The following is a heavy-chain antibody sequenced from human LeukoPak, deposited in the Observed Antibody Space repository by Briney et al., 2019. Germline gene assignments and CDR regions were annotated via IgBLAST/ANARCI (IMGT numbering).Heavy chain of an antibody. D-gene: IGHD1-26*01. J-gene: IGHJ4*02. CDR1: GYTFTGYY. CDR3: AREWELNRFDY. V-gene: IGHV1-2*02. CDR2: INPNSGGT. Sequence: GASVKVSCRASGYTFTGYYMHWVRQAPGQGLEWMGWINPNSGGTNYAQKFQGRVTMTRDTSISTAYMGLSRLRSDDTAVYYCAREWELNRFDYWGQGTLVTVSS.